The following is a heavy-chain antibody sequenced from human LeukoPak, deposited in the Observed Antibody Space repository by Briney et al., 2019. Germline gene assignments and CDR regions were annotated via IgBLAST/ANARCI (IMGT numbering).Heavy chain of an antibody. CDR2: IYYSGGT. CDR3: ARQYYYDSSGPDAFDI. D-gene: IGHD3-22*01. J-gene: IGHJ3*02. CDR1: GGSISSYY. Sequence: SETLSLTCTVSGGSISSYYWSWVRQPPGKGLEWVGYIYYSGGTNYNPSLKSRVTISVDTSKNQFSLKLSSVTAADTAVYYCARQYYYDSSGPDAFDIWGQGTMVTVSS. V-gene: IGHV4-59*08.